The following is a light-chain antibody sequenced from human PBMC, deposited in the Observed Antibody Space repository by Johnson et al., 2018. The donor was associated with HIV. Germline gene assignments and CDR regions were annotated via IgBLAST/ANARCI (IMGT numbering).Light chain of an antibody. CDR1: SSNIGNNY. CDR3: GAWDSGLTAHFV. J-gene: IGLJ1*01. V-gene: IGLV1-51*01. Sequence: QSVLTQPPSVSAVPGQKVTISCSGSSSNIGNNYLSWYQHLPGTATRLLIYDNNKRPSGIPDRFSGSKSGTSATLGITGLQTGDEADYYCGAWDSGLTAHFVFGSGTTITVL. CDR2: DNN.